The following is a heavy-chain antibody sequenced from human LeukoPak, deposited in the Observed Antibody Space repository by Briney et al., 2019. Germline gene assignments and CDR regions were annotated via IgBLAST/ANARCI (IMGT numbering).Heavy chain of an antibody. Sequence: PGGSLRLSCAASGFTFSNYQMNWVRQAPGKGLEWVSYISSGSGSSIHYADSVKGRFTISRDNSKNSLYLQMNSLRAEDTAVYYCARDISDTAMVDAFDIWGQGTMVTVSS. CDR3: ARDISDTAMVDAFDI. D-gene: IGHD5-18*01. CDR1: GFTFSNYQ. CDR2: ISSGSGSSI. V-gene: IGHV3-48*03. J-gene: IGHJ3*02.